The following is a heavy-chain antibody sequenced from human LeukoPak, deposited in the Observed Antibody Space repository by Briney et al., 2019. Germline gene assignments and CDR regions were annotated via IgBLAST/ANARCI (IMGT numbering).Heavy chain of an antibody. J-gene: IGHJ4*02. D-gene: IGHD3-22*01. CDR3: AKVARNYYDSSGFDY. Sequence: GGSLRLSCAASGFTVSSYWMSWVRQAPGKGLEWVSAISSTGGTAYYADSVKGRFTISRDNSKNTLYLQMNSLRAEDTAVYYCAKVARNYYDSSGFDYWGQGTLVTVSS. V-gene: IGHV3-23*01. CDR2: ISSTGGTA. CDR1: GFTVSSYW.